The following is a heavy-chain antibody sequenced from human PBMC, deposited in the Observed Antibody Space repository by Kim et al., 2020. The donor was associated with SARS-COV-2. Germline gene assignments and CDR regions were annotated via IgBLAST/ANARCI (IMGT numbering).Heavy chain of an antibody. J-gene: IGHJ4*02. CDR1: GGSISSYY. CDR3: ARGFDY. V-gene: IGHV4-59*08. Sequence: SETLSLTCTVSGGSISSYYWSWIRQPPGKGLEWIGYIYYSGSTNYNPSLKSRVTISVDTSKNQFSLKLSSVTAAETAVYYCARGFDYWGQGTLVTVSS. CDR2: IYYSGST.